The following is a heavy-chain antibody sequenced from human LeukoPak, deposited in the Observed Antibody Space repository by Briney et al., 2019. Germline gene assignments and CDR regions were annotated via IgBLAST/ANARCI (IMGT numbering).Heavy chain of an antibody. CDR3: ASLDY. Sequence: QPGGSLRLSCAASVFTFSIYWGHWARQAPGKGLVWVSSINSDGSSTSYADSVRGRFTISRDNAKNTLYLQMNTLRAEDTAVYYCASLDYWGKGTPVTVSP. CDR1: VFTFSIYW. V-gene: IGHV3-74*01. CDR2: INSDGSST. J-gene: IGHJ4*02.